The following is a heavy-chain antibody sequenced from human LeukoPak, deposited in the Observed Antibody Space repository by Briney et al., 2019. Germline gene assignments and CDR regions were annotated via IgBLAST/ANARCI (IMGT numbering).Heavy chain of an antibody. Sequence: SETLSLTCTVSGGSISSYYWTWIRQPPGKGLEWIGYISYSGSTNYNPSLKSRVTISVDTSKKQFSLKLTSVTAADTAVYYCARGFRNIAAAGTMGYWGQGTLVTVSS. CDR2: ISYSGST. CDR1: GGSISSYY. D-gene: IGHD6-13*01. J-gene: IGHJ4*02. V-gene: IGHV4-59*08. CDR3: ARGFRNIAAAGTMGY.